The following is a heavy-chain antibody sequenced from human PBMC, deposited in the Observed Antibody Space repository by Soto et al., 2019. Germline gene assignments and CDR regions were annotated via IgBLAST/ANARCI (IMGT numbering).Heavy chain of an antibody. Sequence: QVQLQESGPGLVKPSETLSLTCTVSGGSISSYYWSWIRQPPGKGLEWIGYIYYSGSTNYNPSLKIRVTISGDTSNNQFALKLSSVTAADTAVDYCASLYGLDAFDIWGQGTMVTVSS. CDR3: ASLYGLDAFDI. J-gene: IGHJ3*02. D-gene: IGHD4-17*01. CDR2: IYYSGST. V-gene: IGHV4-59*01. CDR1: GGSISSYY.